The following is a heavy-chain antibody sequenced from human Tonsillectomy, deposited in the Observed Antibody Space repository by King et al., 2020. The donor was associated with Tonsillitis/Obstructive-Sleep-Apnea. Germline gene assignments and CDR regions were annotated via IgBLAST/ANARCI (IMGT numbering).Heavy chain of an antibody. D-gene: IGHD2-2*02. J-gene: IGHJ6*03. Sequence: QLQESGPGLVKPSETLSLTCTVSGGSISSSSYYWGWIRQPPGKGLEWIGSIYYSGSIYYNQSLKSRVTISVDTSKNQLSLKLRSVTAADTAVYYCASLVVPAAILREVDYYYMDVWGKGTTVTVSS. CDR2: IYYSGSI. CDR3: ASLVVPAAILREVDYYYMDV. CDR1: GGSISSSSYY. V-gene: IGHV4-39*01.